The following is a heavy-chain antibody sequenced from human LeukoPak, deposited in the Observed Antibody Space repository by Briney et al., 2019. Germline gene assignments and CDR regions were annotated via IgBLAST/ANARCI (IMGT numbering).Heavy chain of an antibody. CDR1: GFTFSSYS. V-gene: IGHV3-21*01. D-gene: IGHD2-2*03. Sequence: PGGSLRLSCAASGFTFSSYSMNWVRQAPGKGLEWVSSISSSSSYIYYADSVKGRFTISRDNAKNSLYLQMNSLRAEDTAAYYCARDGYCSSTSCLDYYYGMDVWGKGPRSPSPQ. J-gene: IGHJ6*01. CDR3: ARDGYCSSTSCLDYYYGMDV. CDR2: ISSSSSYI.